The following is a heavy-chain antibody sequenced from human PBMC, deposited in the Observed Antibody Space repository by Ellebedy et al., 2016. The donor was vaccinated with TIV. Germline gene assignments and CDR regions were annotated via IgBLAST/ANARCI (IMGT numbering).Heavy chain of an antibody. J-gene: IGHJ4*02. Sequence: MPSETLSLTCTVSGGSISSSSYYWGWIRQPPGKGLEWIGSIYYSGSTYYNPSLKSRVTISVDTSKNQFSLKLSSVTAADTAVYYCARLGTSGWPGSTGYYFDYWGQGTLVTVSS. D-gene: IGHD6-19*01. CDR2: IYYSGST. CDR3: ARLGTSGWPGSTGYYFDY. CDR1: GGSISSSSYY. V-gene: IGHV4-39*01.